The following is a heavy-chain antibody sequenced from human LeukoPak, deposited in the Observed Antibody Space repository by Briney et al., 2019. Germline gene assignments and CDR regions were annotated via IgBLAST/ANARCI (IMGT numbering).Heavy chain of an antibody. CDR1: GGTFSSYA. CDR3: ARGYCGGDCPRGMWFDP. D-gene: IGHD2-21*02. CDR2: IIPILHIT. J-gene: IGHJ5*02. V-gene: IGHV1-69*04. Sequence: SVKVSCKASGGTFSSYAISWVRQAPGQGLEWMGRIIPILHITHDAQKFQGRVTITADRSTSTAYMELSSLRTEDTAVYYCARGYCGGDCPRGMWFDPWGQGTLVTVSS.